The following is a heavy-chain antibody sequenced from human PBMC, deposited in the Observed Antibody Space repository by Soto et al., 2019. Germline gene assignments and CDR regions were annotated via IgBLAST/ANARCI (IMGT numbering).Heavy chain of an antibody. D-gene: IGHD2-8*01. CDR3: ARDIESVTAKHFFYYYAMDV. CDR2: VSANNGHT. CDR1: GFTFSNYG. V-gene: IGHV1-18*01. J-gene: IGHJ6*02. Sequence: GVSVKVSCKASGFTFSNYGLNWVRQAPGQGLEWMGWVSANNGHTNYAQNLQGRVSMTTDTSTSTAYMELRSLRFDDTAVYYCARDIESVTAKHFFYYYAMDVWGQGTTVTVSS.